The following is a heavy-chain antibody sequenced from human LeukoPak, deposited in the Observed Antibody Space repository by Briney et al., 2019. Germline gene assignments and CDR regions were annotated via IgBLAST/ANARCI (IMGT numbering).Heavy chain of an antibody. CDR2: TKQDGSEK. V-gene: IGHV3-7*01. CDR1: GFTFSSYW. D-gene: IGHD1-7*01. J-gene: IGHJ4*02. Sequence: GGSLRLSCAASGFTFSSYWMSWVRQAPGKGLEWVAQTKQDGSEKYYVDSVKGRFTTSRDKNSLFLQMNSVRAEDTAVYYCVGWGISGITNHWGQGTLVTVSS. CDR3: VGWGISGITNH.